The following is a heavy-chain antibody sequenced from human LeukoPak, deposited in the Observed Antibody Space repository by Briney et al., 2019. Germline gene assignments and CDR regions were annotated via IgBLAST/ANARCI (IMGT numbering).Heavy chain of an antibody. CDR3: AREPGYSSGWYYFDY. J-gene: IGHJ4*02. CDR2: IIPIFGTA. V-gene: IGHV1-69*05. CDR1: GGTFSSYA. D-gene: IGHD6-19*01. Sequence: SAKVSCKASGGTFSSYAISWVRQAPGQGLEWMGRIIPIFGTANYAQKFQGRVTITTDESTSTAYMELSSLRSEDTAVYYCAREPGYSSGWYYFDYWGQGTLVTVSS.